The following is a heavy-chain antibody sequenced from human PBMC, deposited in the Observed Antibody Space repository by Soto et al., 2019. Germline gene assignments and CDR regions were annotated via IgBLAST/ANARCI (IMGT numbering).Heavy chain of an antibody. Sequence: ASVKFSCKASGYTFTSYAMHWVRQAPGQRLEWMGWINAGNGNTKYSQKFQGRVTITRDTSASTAYMELSSLRSEDTAVYYCARIRDNWNSIYYYGMDVWGQGTTVTVSS. CDR2: INAGNGNT. D-gene: IGHD1-7*01. CDR1: GYTFTSYA. V-gene: IGHV1-3*01. CDR3: ARIRDNWNSIYYYGMDV. J-gene: IGHJ6*02.